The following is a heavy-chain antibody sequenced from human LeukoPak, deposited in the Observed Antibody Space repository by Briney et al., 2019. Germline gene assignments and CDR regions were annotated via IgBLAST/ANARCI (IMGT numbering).Heavy chain of an antibody. D-gene: IGHD3-3*01. CDR1: GFTSSSYA. V-gene: IGHV3-64*01. CDR3: ARSGRSDFWSGYPIDY. CDR2: ISSNGGST. Sequence: GGSLRLXCAASGFTSSSYAMHWVRRAPGKGLESVSAISSNGGSTYYANSVKGRFTISRDNSKNTLYLQMGSLRAEDMAVYYCARSGRSDFWSGYPIDYWGQGTLVTVSS. J-gene: IGHJ4*02.